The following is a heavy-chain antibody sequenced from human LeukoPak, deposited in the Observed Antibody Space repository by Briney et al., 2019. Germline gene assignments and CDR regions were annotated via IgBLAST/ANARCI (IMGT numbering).Heavy chain of an antibody. Sequence: ASVKVSCKVSGYTLTEFSMHWVRQAPGKGLEWMGGFDPEDGETIYAQKFQGRVTLTADQSTSTAYMELSSLTSEDTAFYYCARGDYGGKRFWYFDLWGRGTLVTVSS. J-gene: IGHJ2*01. CDR1: GYTLTEFS. D-gene: IGHD4-23*01. V-gene: IGHV1-24*01. CDR3: ARGDYGGKRFWYFDL. CDR2: FDPEDGET.